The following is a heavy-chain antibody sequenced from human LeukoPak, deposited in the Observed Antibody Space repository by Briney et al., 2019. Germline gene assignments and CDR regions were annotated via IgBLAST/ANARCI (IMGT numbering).Heavy chain of an antibody. D-gene: IGHD3-10*01. J-gene: IGHJ4*02. CDR3: ARERVVMVRGVRPYYFDY. CDR1: GGSISSYY. CDR2: IYTSGST. V-gene: IGHV4-4*07. Sequence: SETLSLTYTVSGGSISSYYWSWIRQPAGKGLEWIGRIYTSGSTNYNPSLKSRVTMSVDTSKNQFSLKLSSVTAADTAVYYCARERVVMVRGVRPYYFDYWGQGTLVTVSS.